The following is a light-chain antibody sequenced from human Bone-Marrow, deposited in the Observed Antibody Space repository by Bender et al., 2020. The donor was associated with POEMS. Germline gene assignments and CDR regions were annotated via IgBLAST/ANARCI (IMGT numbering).Light chain of an antibody. J-gene: IGLJ3*02. V-gene: IGLV2-14*03. Sequence: QSALTQPASVSGSPGQSLTISCTGTSSDIGGYNFVSWYQHHPGKAPRLILYDVTNRPSGISTRFSGSKSGNTASLTISGLQAEDEADYYCQSYDNSLGGWVFGGGTKLTVL. CDR2: DVT. CDR1: SSDIGGYNF. CDR3: QSYDNSLGGWV.